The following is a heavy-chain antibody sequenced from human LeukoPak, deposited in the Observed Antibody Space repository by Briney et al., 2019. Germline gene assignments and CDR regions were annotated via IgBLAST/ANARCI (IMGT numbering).Heavy chain of an antibody. CDR2: ISAYNGNT. CDR3: ARDHGAYIVVVPAAPVGVLNMDV. CDR1: GYTFTSYG. D-gene: IGHD2-2*01. Sequence: ASVKVSCKASGYTFTSYGISWVRQAPGQGLEWMGWISAYNGNTNYAQKLQGRVTMTTDTSTSTAYMELRSLRSDDTAVYYCARDHGAYIVVVPAAPVGVLNMDVWGKGTTVTVSS. J-gene: IGHJ6*03. V-gene: IGHV1-18*01.